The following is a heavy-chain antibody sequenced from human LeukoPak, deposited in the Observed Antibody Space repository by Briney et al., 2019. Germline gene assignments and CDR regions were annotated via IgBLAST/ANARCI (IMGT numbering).Heavy chain of an antibody. CDR3: ARVVASTSIDS. J-gene: IGHJ4*02. V-gene: IGHV4-38-2*02. CDR2: IFHTGDV. Sequence: SETLSLTCTVSGYSINSGYFWGWVRQPPGKGPEWIGSIFHTGDVYYNPTLRSRVTLSIDTSRNQVSLKVTSVTAADTALYYCARVVASTSIDSWGQGILVTVSS. CDR1: GYSINSGYF. D-gene: IGHD2-15*01.